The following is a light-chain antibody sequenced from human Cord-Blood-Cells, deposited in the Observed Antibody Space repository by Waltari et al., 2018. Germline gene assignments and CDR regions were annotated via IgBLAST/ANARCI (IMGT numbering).Light chain of an antibody. CDR2: DVS. CDR3: SSYTSSSTWV. CDR1: SSDVGGYNH. Sequence: QSALTQPASVSGSPGQSITISCTGTSSDVGGYNHVSWYQQHPGKAAKLLIYDVSKRPSGVFNRLSVSKSGNTASLTSSGLQAEDEADYYCSSYTSSSTWVFGGGTKLTVL. J-gene: IGLJ3*02. V-gene: IGLV2-14*01.